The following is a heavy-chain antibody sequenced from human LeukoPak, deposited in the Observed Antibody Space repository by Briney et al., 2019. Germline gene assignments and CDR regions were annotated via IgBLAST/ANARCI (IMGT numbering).Heavy chain of an antibody. Sequence: SETLSLTCAVYGGSFSGYYWSWIRQPPGKGLEWIGEINHSGSTNYNPSLKSRVTISVDTSKNQFSLKLSSVTAADTAVYYCARLGSTSLYYYYGMDVWGQGTTVTVSS. CDR3: ARLGSTSLYYYYGMDV. J-gene: IGHJ6*02. D-gene: IGHD2-2*01. V-gene: IGHV4-34*01. CDR1: GGSFSGYY. CDR2: INHSGST.